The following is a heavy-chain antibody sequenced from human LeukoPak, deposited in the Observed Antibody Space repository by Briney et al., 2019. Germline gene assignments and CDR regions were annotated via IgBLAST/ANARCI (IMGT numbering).Heavy chain of an antibody. V-gene: IGHV1-3*01. D-gene: IGHD5-12*01. J-gene: IGHJ4*02. CDR2: INAGNGNR. Sequence: ASVKVSCKASGYTFTSHAMHWVRQAPGQRLEWMGWINAGNGNRKYSQEFQGRGTITRDTSASPAYMELSSLRSEDTAVYYCARGDHPKRGLVATTHPLGYWGQGTLVTVSS. CDR1: GYTFTSHA. CDR3: ARGDHPKRGLVATTHPLGY.